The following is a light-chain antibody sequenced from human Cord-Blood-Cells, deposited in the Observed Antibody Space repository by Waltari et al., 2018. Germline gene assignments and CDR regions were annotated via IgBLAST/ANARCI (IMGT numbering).Light chain of an antibody. V-gene: IGLV2-14*01. Sequence: QSALTQPASVSGSPGQSITISCTGTSSDVGGYNYVSWYQQHPGQAPKLMIYDVSNRPSGVSNRFSGSQSGNTASLTISGLQAEDEADYYCSSYTSSSTRVFGGGTKLTVL. J-gene: IGLJ3*02. CDR3: SSYTSSSTRV. CDR2: DVS. CDR1: SSDVGGYNY.